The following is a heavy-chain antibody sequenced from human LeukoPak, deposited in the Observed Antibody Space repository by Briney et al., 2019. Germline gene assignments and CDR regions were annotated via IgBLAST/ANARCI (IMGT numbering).Heavy chain of an antibody. V-gene: IGHV4-34*01. CDR3: ARDSVVVPAAISPNWFDP. CDR2: INHSGST. J-gene: IGHJ5*02. D-gene: IGHD2-2*02. CDR1: GGSFSGYY. Sequence: SETLSLTYAVYGGSFSGYYWSWIRQPPGKGLEWIGEINHSGSTNYNPSLKSRVTISVDTSKNQFSLKLSSVTAADTAVYYCARDSVVVPAAISPNWFDPWGQGTLVTVSS.